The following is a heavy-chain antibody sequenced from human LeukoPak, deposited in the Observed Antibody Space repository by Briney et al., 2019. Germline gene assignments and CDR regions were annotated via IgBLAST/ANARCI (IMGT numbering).Heavy chain of an antibody. J-gene: IGHJ4*02. D-gene: IGHD6-13*01. CDR1: VYIFTRYD. Sequence: ASVKVSCKASVYIFTRYDINWVRQATGQGLEWMGWMNPNSGNTGYAQKFQGRVTMTRNTSKSTAYMELSRLRSEDTAVYYCARGPGIAADHNDYWGQGTLVTVSS. CDR3: ARGPGIAADHNDY. CDR2: MNPNSGNT. V-gene: IGHV1-8*01.